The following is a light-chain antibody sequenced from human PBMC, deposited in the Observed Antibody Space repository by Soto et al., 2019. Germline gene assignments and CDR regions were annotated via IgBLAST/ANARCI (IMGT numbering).Light chain of an antibody. J-gene: IGLJ2*01. Sequence: QSVLTQPPSVSAAPGQKVTISGSGRNTFFRNIFFSFYQHPPVSAPILLIFDNNNRPSVIPDFFSGSKSVTSATLGITGLQSGDEADYYCGTCDSSLSAGVFGGGTQLTVL. CDR1: NTFFRNIF. V-gene: IGLV1-51*01. CDR3: GTCDSSLSAGV. CDR2: DNN.